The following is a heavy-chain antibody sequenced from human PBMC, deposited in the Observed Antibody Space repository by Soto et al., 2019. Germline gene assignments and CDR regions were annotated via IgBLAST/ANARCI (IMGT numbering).Heavy chain of an antibody. D-gene: IGHD5-18*01. V-gene: IGHV5-10-1*01. CDR1: GYSFTSYW. CDR3: ARHSKIRHGIQLWFSPYYYYGMDV. J-gene: IGHJ6*02. Sequence: PGESLKISCKGSGYSFTSYWISWVRQMPGKGLEWMGRIDPSDSYTNYSPSFQGHVTISADKSISTAYLQWSSLKASDTAMYYCARHSKIRHGIQLWFSPYYYYGMDVWGQGTTVTVSS. CDR2: IDPSDSYT.